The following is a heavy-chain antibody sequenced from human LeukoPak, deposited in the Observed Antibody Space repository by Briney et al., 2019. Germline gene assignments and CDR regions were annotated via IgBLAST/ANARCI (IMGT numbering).Heavy chain of an antibody. J-gene: IGHJ6*02. Sequence: SQTLSFTCTVSGGSISSGSYYWTWIRQPAGKGLEWIGRIYTSGSTNYNPSLKSRVTISVDTSKNQFSLKLSSVTAADTAVYYCARGGAASYYYYYGMDVWGQGTTVTVSS. CDR1: GGSISSGSYY. D-gene: IGHD6-13*01. CDR3: ARGGAASYYYYYGMDV. CDR2: IYTSGST. V-gene: IGHV4-61*02.